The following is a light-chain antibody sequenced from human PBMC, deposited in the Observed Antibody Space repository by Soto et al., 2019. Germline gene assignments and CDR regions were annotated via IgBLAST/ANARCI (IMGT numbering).Light chain of an antibody. J-gene: IGKJ1*01. Sequence: EIVMTQSPATLSVSPGERATLSCRASQSVTSNLAWYQQKPGQAPRLLMYGVSTRATGIPARFGGSGSETDFTLTITRLEPEDFAVYYCQQYSSSRTFGQGTKVDIK. CDR3: QQYSSSRT. V-gene: IGKV3-15*01. CDR1: QSVTSN. CDR2: GVS.